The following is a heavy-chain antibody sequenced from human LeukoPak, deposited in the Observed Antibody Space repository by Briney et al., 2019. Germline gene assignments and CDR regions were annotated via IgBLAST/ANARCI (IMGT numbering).Heavy chain of an antibody. Sequence: SETLSLTCTVSGGSISSHYWSWIRQPPGKGLEWIGYIYYSGSTNYNPSLKSRVTISVDTSKNQFSLKLSSVTVADTAVYFCARGPYSYDSSGAFDIWGQGTMVTVSS. CDR3: ARGPYSYDSSGAFDI. CDR2: IYYSGST. D-gene: IGHD3-22*01. CDR1: GGSISSHY. J-gene: IGHJ3*02. V-gene: IGHV4-59*11.